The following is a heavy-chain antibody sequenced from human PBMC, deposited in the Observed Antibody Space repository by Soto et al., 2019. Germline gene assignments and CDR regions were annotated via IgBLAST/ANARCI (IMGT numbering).Heavy chain of an antibody. Sequence: PGESLKISCAASGFTFSSYSMNWVRQAPGKGLEWVSSISSSSSYIYYAGSVKGRFTISRDNAKNSLYLQMNSLRAEDTAVYYCARNSYCSSTSCYQLYYYYGMDVWGQGTTVTVS. D-gene: IGHD2-2*01. V-gene: IGHV3-21*01. J-gene: IGHJ6*02. CDR1: GFTFSSYS. CDR2: ISSSSSYI. CDR3: ARNSYCSSTSCYQLYYYYGMDV.